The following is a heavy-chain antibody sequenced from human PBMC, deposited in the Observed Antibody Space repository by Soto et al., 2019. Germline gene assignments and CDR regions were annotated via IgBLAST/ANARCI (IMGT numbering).Heavy chain of an antibody. Sequence: GASVKVSCKVSGYTLTELSMHWVRQAPGKGLEWMGGFDPEDGETIYAQKFQGRVTMTEDTSTDTAYMELSSLRSEDTAVYYCATLGRGYSYGPNNWFDPWGQGTLVTVS. D-gene: IGHD5-18*01. J-gene: IGHJ5*02. CDR2: FDPEDGET. CDR1: GYTLTELS. CDR3: ATLGRGYSYGPNNWFDP. V-gene: IGHV1-24*01.